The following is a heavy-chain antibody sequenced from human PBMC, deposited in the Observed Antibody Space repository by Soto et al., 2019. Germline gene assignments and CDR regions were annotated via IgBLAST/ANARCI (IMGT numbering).Heavy chain of an antibody. V-gene: IGHV1-69*01. CDR3: ARGLYGSGPYYTSQGYYGMDV. CDR1: GGPLSSYA. Sequence: GXSVKVACKASGGPLSSYAIIWVRQAPGQGLEWMGGIIPIFGTANYAQKFQGRVTITADESTSTAYMELSSLRSEDTAVYYCARGLYGSGPYYTSQGYYGMDVCGQRTTVTVSS. D-gene: IGHD3-10*01. J-gene: IGHJ6*02. CDR2: IIPIFGTA.